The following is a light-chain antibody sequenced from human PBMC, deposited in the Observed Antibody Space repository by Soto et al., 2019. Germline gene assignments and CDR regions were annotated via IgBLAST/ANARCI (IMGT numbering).Light chain of an antibody. V-gene: IGKV3-15*01. CDR3: QQSNNWPYT. CDR1: QSVSDN. CDR2: GAS. Sequence: EIVMTHSPATLSVSPGERATLSCRASQSVSDNLAWYQQKPGQAPRLLIYGASTRATGIPARFSGSGSGTDFTLTINSLQSEDFALYFCQQSNNWPYTFGQGTKLEIK. J-gene: IGKJ2*01.